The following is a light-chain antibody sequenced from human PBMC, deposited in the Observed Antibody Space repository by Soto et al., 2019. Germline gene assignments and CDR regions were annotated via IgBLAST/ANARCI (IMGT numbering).Light chain of an antibody. V-gene: IGKV1-5*01. J-gene: IGKJ1*01. CDR3: QQYNTYPRT. Sequence: DIQMTPSPSTLSAFAGDRVTITCRASQSIRSSLAWYQQKPGKAPNLLIYGASSLERGVPSRFSGSGSGTEFTLTISSLQPDDFATYYCQQYNTYPRTFGQGTKVDIK. CDR2: GAS. CDR1: QSIRSS.